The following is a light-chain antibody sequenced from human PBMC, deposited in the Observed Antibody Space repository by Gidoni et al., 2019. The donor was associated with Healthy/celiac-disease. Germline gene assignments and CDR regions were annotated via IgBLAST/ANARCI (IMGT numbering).Light chain of an antibody. Sequence: PATLSLSPRETATPSGRASQIVSSDLAWYHKKPGQAPRPSIYDASKRATGIPARLSGGGSGKDFTLTISSLGPEDFAVYYCKKRSNWWMFXXXTKVEIK. CDR1: QIVSSD. CDR2: DAS. CDR3: KKRSNWWM. J-gene: IGKJ1*01. V-gene: IGKV3-11*01.